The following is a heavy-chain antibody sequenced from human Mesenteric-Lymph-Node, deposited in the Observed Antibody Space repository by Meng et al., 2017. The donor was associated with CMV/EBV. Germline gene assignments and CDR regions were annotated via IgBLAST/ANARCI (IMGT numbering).Heavy chain of an antibody. CDR1: GYTFTDYY. CDR3: ARGAEDIVATPIGF. CDR2: INPNSGGT. J-gene: IGHJ4*02. V-gene: IGHV1-2*06. Sequence: SGYTFTDYYMHWVRQAPGQGLEWIGRINPNSGGTNYAQNFQGRVTMTRDTSISTAYMELSRLRSDDTAVYYCARGAEDIVATPIGFWGQGTLVTVSS. D-gene: IGHD5-12*01.